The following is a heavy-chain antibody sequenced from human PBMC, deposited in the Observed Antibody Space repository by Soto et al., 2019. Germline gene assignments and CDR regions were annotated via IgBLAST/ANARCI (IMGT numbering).Heavy chain of an antibody. CDR3: PDPVPAATPYDYYDVDV. Sequence: EVQLLESGGGLVQPGGSLRLSCVASSGFTFTYYSMSWVRQAPGKGLEWVAHISGRGDTTYHADSVKVRFTISSNNFKSALYLQINSLRADYTAVYYCPDPVPAATPYDYYDVDVWGQGTTVTVSS. V-gene: IGHV3-23*01. CDR2: ISGRGDTT. J-gene: IGHJ6*02. D-gene: IGHD2-2*01. CDR1: GFTFTYYS.